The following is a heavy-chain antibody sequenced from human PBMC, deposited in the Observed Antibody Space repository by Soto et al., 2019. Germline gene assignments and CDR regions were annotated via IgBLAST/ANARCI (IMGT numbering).Heavy chain of an antibody. J-gene: IGHJ4*02. D-gene: IGHD2-21*02. CDR1: GGSISSYY. CDR3: ARVVTARLGYFDY. Sequence: PSETLSLTCTVSGGSISSYYWSWIRQPPGKGLEWIGYIYYSGSTNYNPSLKSRVTISVDTSKNQFSLKLSSVTAADTAVYYCARVVTARLGYFDYWGQGTLVTVSS. V-gene: IGHV4-59*01. CDR2: IYYSGST.